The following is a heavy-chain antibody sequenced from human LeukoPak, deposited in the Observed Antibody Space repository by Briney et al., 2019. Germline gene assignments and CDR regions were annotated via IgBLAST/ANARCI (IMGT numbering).Heavy chain of an antibody. J-gene: IGHJ3*02. CDR1: GFTFSSYA. CDR3: AKSPYSSWSDAFDI. V-gene: IGHV3-23*01. D-gene: IGHD6-6*01. CDR2: IRGSGGST. Sequence: GGSLRLSCVASGFTFSSYAISWVRQAPGKGLEWVSAIRGSGGSTHYADSVKGRFTISRDNSKNTLSLQMNSLRAEDTAVYYCAKSPYSSWSDAFDIWGQVTMVTVSS.